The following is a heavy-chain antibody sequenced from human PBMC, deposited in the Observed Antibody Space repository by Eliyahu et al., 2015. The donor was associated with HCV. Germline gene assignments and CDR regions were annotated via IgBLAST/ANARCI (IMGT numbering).Heavy chain of an antibody. CDR2: INPSGGYT. J-gene: IGHJ4*02. CDR1: GYPFRNFY. V-gene: IGHV1-46*01. D-gene: IGHD3-3*01. CDR3: ATGTAWGVRGVAIFEVGFFDF. Sequence: QVQLVQSGTEVGKPGASVRLSCKASGYPFRNFYLHWLRQAPGQGLEWMGIINPSGGYTDFAQKFRGRITLTRDTSTSTVYMDLSSLRSEDTAVYYCATGTAWGVRGVAIFEVGFFDFWGQGTLVAVSS.